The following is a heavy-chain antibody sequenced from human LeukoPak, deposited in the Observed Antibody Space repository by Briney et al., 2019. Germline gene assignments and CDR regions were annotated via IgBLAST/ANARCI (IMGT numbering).Heavy chain of an antibody. CDR1: GGSISSYY. V-gene: IGHV4-59*01. J-gene: IGHJ5*02. CDR2: IYYSGST. CDR3: ARAGVMVYAPYNWFDP. Sequence: PPETLSLTCTVSGGSISSYYWSWIRQPPGKGLEWIGYIYYSGSTNYNPSLKSRVTISVDTSKNQFSLKLSSVTAADTAVYYCARAGVMVYAPYNWFDPWGQGTLVTVSS. D-gene: IGHD2-8*01.